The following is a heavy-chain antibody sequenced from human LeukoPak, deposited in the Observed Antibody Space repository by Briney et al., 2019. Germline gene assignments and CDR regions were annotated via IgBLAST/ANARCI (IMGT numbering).Heavy chain of an antibody. Sequence: PSETLSLTCSVSGGSISSYSWTWIRQPAGKGLEWIGRIYATGSTNFNPSLKSRVTMSVDTSKSQFSLNLSSVTAADTAVYYCARAPAGSSKYEYWGQGILVTVSS. D-gene: IGHD6-13*01. CDR1: GGSISSYS. CDR3: ARAPAGSSKYEY. CDR2: IYATGST. V-gene: IGHV4-4*07. J-gene: IGHJ4*02.